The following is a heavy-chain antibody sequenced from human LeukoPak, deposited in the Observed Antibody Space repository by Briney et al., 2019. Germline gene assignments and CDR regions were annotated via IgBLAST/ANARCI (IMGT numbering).Heavy chain of an antibody. J-gene: IGHJ4*02. Sequence: SQTLSLTCAVSGGSISSSSYYWGWIRQPPGKGLEWIGSIYYSGSTYYNPSLKSRATISVDTSKNQFSLKLSSVTAADTAVYYCARHENGIVVVPAAAFDYWGQGTLVTVSS. CDR1: GGSISSSSYY. V-gene: IGHV4-39*01. D-gene: IGHD2-2*01. CDR2: IYYSGST. CDR3: ARHENGIVVVPAAAFDY.